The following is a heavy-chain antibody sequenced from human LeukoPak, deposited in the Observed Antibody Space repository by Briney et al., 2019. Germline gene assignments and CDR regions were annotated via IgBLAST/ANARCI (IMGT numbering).Heavy chain of an antibody. J-gene: IGHJ4*02. CDR1: GYRFTSYY. CDR3: ARRYRAYCGGDCYSYYFDY. CDR2: INPSGGST. V-gene: IGHV1-46*01. Sequence: ASVKVSCKASGYRFTSYYMHWVRQAPGQGLEWMGIINPSGGSTSYAQKFQGRVTMTRDTSTSTVYMELSSLRSEDTAVYYCARRYRAYCGGDCYSYYFDYWGQGTLVTVSS. D-gene: IGHD2-21*02.